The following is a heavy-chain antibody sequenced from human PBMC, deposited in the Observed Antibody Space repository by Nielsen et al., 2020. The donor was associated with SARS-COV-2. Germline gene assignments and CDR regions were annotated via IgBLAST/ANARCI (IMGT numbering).Heavy chain of an antibody. CDR2: IYYSGST. CDR1: GGSISSGGYY. CDR3: ARGGMTTVTIDY. D-gene: IGHD4-17*01. V-gene: IGHV4-31*03. J-gene: IGHJ4*02. Sequence: SETLSLTCTVSGGSISSGGYYWSWIRQHPGKGLEWIGYIYYSGSTYYNPSLKSRVTISVDTSKNQFSLKLSSVTAADTAVYYCARGGMTTVTIDYWGQGTLVTVSS.